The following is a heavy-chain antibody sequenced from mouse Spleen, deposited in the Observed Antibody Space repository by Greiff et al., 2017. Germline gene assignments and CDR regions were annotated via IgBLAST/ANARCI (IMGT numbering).Heavy chain of an antibody. D-gene: IGHD3-2*01. J-gene: IGHJ4*01. CDR1: GYTFTDYE. CDR2: IDPETGGT. CDR3: TKTARATRAMDY. Sequence: VQLQQSGAELVRPGASVTLSCKASGYTFTDYEMHWVKQTPVHGLEWIGAIDPETGGTAYNQKFKGKAILTADKSSSTAYMELRSLTSEDSAVYYCTKTARATRAMDYWGQGTSVTVSS. V-gene: IGHV1-15*01.